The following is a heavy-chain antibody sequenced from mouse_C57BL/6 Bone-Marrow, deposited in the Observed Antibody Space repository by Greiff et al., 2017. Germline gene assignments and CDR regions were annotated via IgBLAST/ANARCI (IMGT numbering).Heavy chain of an antibody. D-gene: IGHD2-3*01. Sequence: VQLQQSGPELVKPGASVKISCKASGYTFTDYYMNWVKQSHGKSLEWIGDINPNNGGTSYNQKFKGKATLTVDKSSSTAYMELRSLTSEDSAVYYCARVIYDGTRGYFDVWGTGTTVTVSS. V-gene: IGHV1-26*01. CDR3: ARVIYDGTRGYFDV. CDR2: INPNNGGT. J-gene: IGHJ1*03. CDR1: GYTFTDYY.